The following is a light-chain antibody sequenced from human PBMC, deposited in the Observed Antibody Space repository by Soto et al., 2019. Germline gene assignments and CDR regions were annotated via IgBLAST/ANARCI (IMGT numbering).Light chain of an antibody. CDR3: QQYNSYPYT. CDR1: QSVRSN. Sequence: EKVMTQSPATLSVSPGERATLSCRASQSVRSNLAWYQQKPGQPPRLLIYDASTRATGIPSRFSGSGSGTEFTLTISSLKSEDFATYYCQQYNSYPYTFGQGTKVDIK. J-gene: IGKJ2*01. CDR2: DAS. V-gene: IGKV3-15*01.